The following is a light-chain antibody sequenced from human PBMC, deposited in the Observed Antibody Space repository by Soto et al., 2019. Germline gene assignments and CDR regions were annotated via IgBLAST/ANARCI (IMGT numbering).Light chain of an antibody. CDR3: CSYTSTGTRV. V-gene: IGLV2-14*01. Sequence: QSVLTQPASVSGPPGQSITISCTGTSSDVGDYNYVSWYQQHPGKAPKLIISEVSNRPSGVSNRFSGSKSGNTASLTISGLQAGDEADYYCCSYTSTGTRVFGTGTKVTVL. J-gene: IGLJ1*01. CDR1: SSDVGDYNY. CDR2: EVS.